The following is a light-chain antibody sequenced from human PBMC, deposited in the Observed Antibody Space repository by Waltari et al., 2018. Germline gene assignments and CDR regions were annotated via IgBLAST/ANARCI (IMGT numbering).Light chain of an antibody. CDR2: AAS. Sequence: DIQMTQSPPSLSASVGDRVTISCRASQSIDGSLNWYQQKPGKTPKLLIYAASNLQSGVPSRFSGSGSGTDFTLTITSLQPEDFATYYCQQSYSTPVFGGGTKVEI. CDR3: QQSYSTPV. V-gene: IGKV1-39*01. CDR1: QSIDGS. J-gene: IGKJ4*01.